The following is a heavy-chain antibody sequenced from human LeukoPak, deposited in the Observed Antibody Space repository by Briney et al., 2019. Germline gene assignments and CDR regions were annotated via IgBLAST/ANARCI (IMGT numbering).Heavy chain of an antibody. CDR1: GDSFSSHY. Sequence: SETLSLTCAVSGDSFSSHYWTRIRQSPGTGLEWIGYISHIGRTNYNPSHKSRVTISIDTSKNQFSLKLRSVTAADAAVYYCARDLVTVTKGFDIWGQGTMVSVSS. CDR3: ARDLVTVTKGFDI. J-gene: IGHJ3*02. V-gene: IGHV4-59*11. D-gene: IGHD4-17*01. CDR2: ISHIGRT.